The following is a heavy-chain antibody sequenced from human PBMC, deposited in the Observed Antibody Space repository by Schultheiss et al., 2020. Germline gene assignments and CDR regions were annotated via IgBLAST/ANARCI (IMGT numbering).Heavy chain of an antibody. CDR3: ARDQGGYCSSTSCYWASSLYGMDV. J-gene: IGHJ6*02. CDR2: ISAYNGNT. CDR1: GYTFTSYG. D-gene: IGHD2-2*03. V-gene: IGHV1-18*01. Sequence: ASVKVSCKASGYTFTSYGISWVRQAPGQGLEWMGWISAYNGNTNYAQKLQGRVTMTTDTSTSTAYMELRSLRSDDTAVYYCARDQGGYCSSTSCYWASSLYGMDVWGQGTTVTVSS.